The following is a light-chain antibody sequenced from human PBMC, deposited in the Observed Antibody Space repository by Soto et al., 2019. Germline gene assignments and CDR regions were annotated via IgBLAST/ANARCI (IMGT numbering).Light chain of an antibody. Sequence: DIVLTQSPATLSLSPGERATLSFRASQSVSSYLGWYQQRPGQAPRLLIYDASNRATGIPARFSGSGSGTDFTLTISSLEPEDFAVYYCQQRSSWPPTFGGGTKV. CDR3: QQRSSWPPT. CDR2: DAS. V-gene: IGKV3-11*01. J-gene: IGKJ4*01. CDR1: QSVSSY.